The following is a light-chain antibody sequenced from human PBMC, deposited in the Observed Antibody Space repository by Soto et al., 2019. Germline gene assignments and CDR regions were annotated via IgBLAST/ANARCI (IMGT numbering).Light chain of an antibody. Sequence: DIQMTQSPSSLSASVGDRVTITCRTSQTVSNNLNWYQRKPGKAPSLLSYASSTLRSGVPSRFIGSGSETEFTLTISSLQPEDFATYYCQQDNMTPFTFGPGTKVDI. CDR3: QQDNMTPFT. V-gene: IGKV1-39*01. CDR2: ASS. CDR1: QTVSNN. J-gene: IGKJ3*01.